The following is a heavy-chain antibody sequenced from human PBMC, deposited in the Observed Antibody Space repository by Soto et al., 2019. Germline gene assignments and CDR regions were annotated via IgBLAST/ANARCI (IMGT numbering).Heavy chain of an antibody. V-gene: IGHV1-8*01. CDR3: ARGSSVAYYDYIWVSYRHTYFHY. CDR1: GYTFTSYD. J-gene: IGHJ4*02. CDR2: MNPNSGNT. Sequence: QVQMVQSGAEVKKPGASVKVSCKASGYTFTSYDINWVRQATGQGLEWMGWMNPNSGNTGYAQKLQGRVTMTRNTSRRTAYKELSSLRSEDTDVYYCARGSSVAYYDYIWVSYRHTYFHYWGQGTLVTVSS. D-gene: IGHD3-16*02.